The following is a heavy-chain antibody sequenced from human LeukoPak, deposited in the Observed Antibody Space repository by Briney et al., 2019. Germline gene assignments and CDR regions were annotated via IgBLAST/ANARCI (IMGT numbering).Heavy chain of an antibody. V-gene: IGHV3-30-3*01. J-gene: IGHJ4*02. Sequence: GGSLRLSCAASGFTFSSYAMHWVRQAPGKGLEWVAVISYDGSNKYYADSVKGRFTISRDNSKNTLYLQMNSLRDEDTAVYYCARENRPNYGSGSFDYWGQGTLVTVSS. CDR3: ARENRPNYGSGSFDY. CDR2: ISYDGSNK. CDR1: GFTFSSYA. D-gene: IGHD3-10*01.